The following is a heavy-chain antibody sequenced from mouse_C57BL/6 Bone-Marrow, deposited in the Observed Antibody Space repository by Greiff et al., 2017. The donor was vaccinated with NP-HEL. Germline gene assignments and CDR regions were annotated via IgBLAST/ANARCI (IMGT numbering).Heavy chain of an antibody. CDR1: GYAFTNYL. D-gene: IGHD1-1*01. V-gene: IGHV1-54*01. CDR3: TRGPNGITTVVEGFAY. Sequence: QVQLQQSGAELVRPGTSVKVSCKASGYAFTNYLIEWVKQRPGQGLEWIGVINPGSGGTNYNEKLKGKATLTADKSSSTAYMQLSSLTAEDTAGYFYTRGPNGITTVVEGFAYWGQGTLVTVSA. J-gene: IGHJ3*01. CDR2: INPGSGGT.